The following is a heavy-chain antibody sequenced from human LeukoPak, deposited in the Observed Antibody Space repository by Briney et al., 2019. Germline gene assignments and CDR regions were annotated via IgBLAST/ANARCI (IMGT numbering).Heavy chain of an antibody. V-gene: IGHV3-11*04. Sequence: PGGSLRLSCAASGFTFSDYYMSWIRQAPGKGVEGVSYISSSGSTIYYADSVKGRFTISRDNPKNSLYLQMNSLRAEDTAVYYCARDIIDYYDSSGWGQGTLVTVSS. CDR1: GFTFSDYY. D-gene: IGHD3-22*01. CDR3: ARDIIDYYDSSG. J-gene: IGHJ4*02. CDR2: ISSSGSTI.